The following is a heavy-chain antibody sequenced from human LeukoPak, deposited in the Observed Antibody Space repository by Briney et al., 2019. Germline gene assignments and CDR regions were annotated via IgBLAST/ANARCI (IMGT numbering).Heavy chain of an antibody. V-gene: IGHV3-7*03. CDR1: GFTFSSYW. Sequence: GGSLRLSCAASGFTFSSYWMSWVRQAPGKGLEWVANIKQDGSEKYYVDSVKGRFTISRDNSKNTLYLQMNSLRAEDTAVYYCARGTSDFYDFWSGLDYWGQGTLVTVSP. J-gene: IGHJ4*02. CDR2: IKQDGSEK. D-gene: IGHD3-3*01. CDR3: ARGTSDFYDFWSGLDY.